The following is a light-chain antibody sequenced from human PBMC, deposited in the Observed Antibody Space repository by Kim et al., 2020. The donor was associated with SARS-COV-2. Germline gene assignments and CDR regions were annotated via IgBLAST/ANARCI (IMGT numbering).Light chain of an antibody. J-gene: IGLJ1*01. V-gene: IGLV2-11*01. CDR3: CSYAGRYTYV. CDR2: DVS. Sequence: GQSVTISCTATSSDVGGYNYVSWYQQHPGKAPKLMIYDVSKRPSGVPDRFSGSKSGNTASLTISGLQAEDEADYYCCSYAGRYTYVFGTGTKVTVL. CDR1: SSDVGGYNY.